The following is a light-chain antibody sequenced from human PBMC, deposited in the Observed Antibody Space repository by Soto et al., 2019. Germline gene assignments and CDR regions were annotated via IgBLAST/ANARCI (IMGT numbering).Light chain of an antibody. Sequence: AIRMTQSPSSFSASTGDRVTITCRASQGISSYLAWYQQKPGKAPKLLIYAASTLQSRVPSRFSGSGSGTDFTLTISCLQSEDFATYYCQQYYSYSLAFGGGTKVEIK. CDR3: QQYYSYSLA. J-gene: IGKJ4*01. CDR2: AAS. V-gene: IGKV1-8*01. CDR1: QGISSY.